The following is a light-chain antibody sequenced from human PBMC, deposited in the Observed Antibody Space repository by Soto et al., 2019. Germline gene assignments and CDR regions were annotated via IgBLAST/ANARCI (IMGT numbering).Light chain of an antibody. CDR3: AAWDDSLNGHVA. CDR2: NNH. J-gene: IGLJ2*01. CDR1: SSNIGSNS. V-gene: IGLV1-44*01. Sequence: QSVLTQPPSASGTPGQRVTISCSGSSSNIGSNSVNWYQQLSGVAPKLLIYNNHQRPSGVPDRFSGSKSGTSASLAISGLQSEDEADYYCAAWDDSLNGHVAFGGGTQLTVL.